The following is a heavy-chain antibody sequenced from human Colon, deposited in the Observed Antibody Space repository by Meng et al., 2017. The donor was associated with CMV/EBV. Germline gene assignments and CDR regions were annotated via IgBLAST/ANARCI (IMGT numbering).Heavy chain of an antibody. V-gene: IGHV3-49*04. CDR1: GFTFGDYA. D-gene: IGHD7-27*01. J-gene: IGHJ2*01. Sequence: GGSLRLSCTASGFTFGDYAMSWVRQAPGKGLEWVGFIRSKAYGGTTEYAASVKGRFTISRDDSKSIAYLQMNSLKTEDTAVYYCTRDLRLGIGLRYFDLWGRGTLVTVSS. CDR3: TRDLRLGIGLRYFDL. CDR2: IRSKAYGGTT.